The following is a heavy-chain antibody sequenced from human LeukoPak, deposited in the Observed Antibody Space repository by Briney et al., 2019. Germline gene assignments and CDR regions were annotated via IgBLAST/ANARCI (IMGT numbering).Heavy chain of an antibody. Sequence: SETLSLTCAVYGGSFSGYYWSWTRQPPGKGLEWIGEINHSGSTNYNPSLKSRVTISVDTSKNQFSLKLSSVTAADTAVYYCVRGDLFAARRGISLAYWGQGTLVTVSS. J-gene: IGHJ4*02. D-gene: IGHD6-6*01. CDR1: GGSFSGYY. CDR3: VRGDLFAARRGISLAY. CDR2: INHSGST. V-gene: IGHV4-34*01.